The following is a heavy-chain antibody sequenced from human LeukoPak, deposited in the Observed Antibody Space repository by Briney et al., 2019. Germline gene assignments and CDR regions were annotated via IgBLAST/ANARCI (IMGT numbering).Heavy chain of an antibody. D-gene: IGHD3-10*01. Sequence: GGSLSLSCAASGFTSSTSGMNWARPAPRQGMQWVAYISSRSETKYYAASVKGRFAISRDNARNSLYLQMNSLRDDDTALYYCARVWQLGVWGQGDAVTVSS. V-gene: IGHV3-48*02. CDR2: ISSRSETK. J-gene: IGHJ6*02. CDR1: GFTSSTSG. CDR3: ARVWQLGV.